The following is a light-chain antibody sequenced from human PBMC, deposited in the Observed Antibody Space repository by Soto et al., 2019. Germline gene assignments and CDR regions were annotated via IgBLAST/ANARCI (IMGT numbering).Light chain of an antibody. CDR3: QQYNSYPLT. CDR2: KAS. V-gene: IGKV1-5*03. CDR1: QTISSW. Sequence: DIQMTQSPSTLSGSVGDRVTITCRASQTISSWLAWYQQKPGKAPKLLIYKASTLKSGVPSRFSGSGSGTDFTLTISSLQPDDFATYYCQQYNSYPLTFGGGTKVDI. J-gene: IGKJ4*01.